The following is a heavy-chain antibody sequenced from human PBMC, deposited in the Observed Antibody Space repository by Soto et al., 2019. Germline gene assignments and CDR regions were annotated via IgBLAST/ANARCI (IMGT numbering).Heavy chain of an antibody. CDR2: IYYSGST. J-gene: IGHJ5*02. CDR1: GGSISSGGYY. V-gene: IGHV4-31*03. CDR3: ARVPTDGGGWFDP. D-gene: IGHD2-15*01. Sequence: QVQLQESGPGLVKPSQTLSLTCTVSGGSISSGGYYWSWIRQHPGKGLEWIGDIYYSGSTYYNPSLRSRVTISVDTSKNQVSLKLSSVTAADTAVYYCARVPTDGGGWFDPWGQGTLVTVSS.